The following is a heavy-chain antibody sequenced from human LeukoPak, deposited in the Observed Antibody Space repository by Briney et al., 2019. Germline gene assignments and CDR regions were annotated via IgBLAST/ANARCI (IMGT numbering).Heavy chain of an antibody. CDR1: GGSISSYY. Sequence: PSETLSLTCTVSGGSISSYYWSWIRQPAGKGLEWIGRIYTSGSTNYNPSLKSRVTISVDTSKNQFSLKLSSVTAADTAVYYCARGRDIVVVPGSSGGYYYYGMDVWGQGTTVTVSS. CDR3: ARGRDIVVVPGSSGGYYYYGMDV. J-gene: IGHJ6*02. CDR2: IYTSGST. V-gene: IGHV4-4*07. D-gene: IGHD2-2*01.